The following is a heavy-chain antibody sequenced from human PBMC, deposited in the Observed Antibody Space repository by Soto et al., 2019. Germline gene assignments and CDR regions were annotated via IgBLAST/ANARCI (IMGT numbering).Heavy chain of an antibody. CDR2: IWYDGSNK. Sequence: QVQLVESGGGVVQPGRSLRLSCAASGFTFSSYGMHWVRQAPGKGLEWVAVIWYDGSNKYYADSVKGRFTISRDNSKNTLYLQMNRLRAEDTAVYYCARDGLGLVIISDGMDVWGQGTTVTVSS. D-gene: IGHD3-9*01. CDR3: ARDGLGLVIISDGMDV. CDR1: GFTFSSYG. J-gene: IGHJ6*02. V-gene: IGHV3-33*01.